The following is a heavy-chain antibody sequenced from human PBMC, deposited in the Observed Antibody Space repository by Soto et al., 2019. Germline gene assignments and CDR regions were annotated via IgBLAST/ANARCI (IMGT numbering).Heavy chain of an antibody. V-gene: IGHV1-69*12. CDR2: IMPVFSTP. CDR1: GGTFRTSA. J-gene: IGHJ6*01. D-gene: IGHD1-26*01. Sequence: QVQLVQSGAAVKKPGSSVKVSCKTSGGTFRTSAISWVRQAPGQGLEWMGGIMPVFSTPDYAQKFQGRVTITADESTGTAYMELSSLRSEDTAVYYCARDIDRQQLGGNYYYIMDVWGQGTTVTVSS. CDR3: ARDIDRQQLGGNYYYIMDV.